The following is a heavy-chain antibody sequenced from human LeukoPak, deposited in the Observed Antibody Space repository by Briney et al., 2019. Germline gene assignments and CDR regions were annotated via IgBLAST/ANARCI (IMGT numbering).Heavy chain of an antibody. D-gene: IGHD6-19*01. J-gene: IGHJ5*01. Sequence: SETLSLTCTVSGGSISSSSYYWGWIRQPPGKGLEWIGSIYYSGSTYYNPSLKSRVTISVDTSKNQFSLKLSSVTAADTAVYYCARAPGIAVAGWFDSWGQGTLVTVSS. CDR3: ARAPGIAVAGWFDS. CDR1: GGSISSSSYY. V-gene: IGHV4-39*07. CDR2: IYYSGST.